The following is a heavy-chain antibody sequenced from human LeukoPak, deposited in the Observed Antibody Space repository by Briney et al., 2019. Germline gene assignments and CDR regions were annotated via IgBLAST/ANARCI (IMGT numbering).Heavy chain of an antibody. CDR3: ARGGPGVVVPAADYYFDY. D-gene: IGHD2-2*01. J-gene: IGHJ4*02. Sequence: SETLSLTCTVSGGSISSGGYYWSWIRQHPGKGLEWIGYIYYSGSTYYNPSLKSRVTISVDTSKNQFSLKLSSVTAADTAVYYCARGGPGVVVPAADYYFDYWGQGTLVTVSS. CDR1: GGSISSGGYY. V-gene: IGHV4-31*03. CDR2: IYYSGST.